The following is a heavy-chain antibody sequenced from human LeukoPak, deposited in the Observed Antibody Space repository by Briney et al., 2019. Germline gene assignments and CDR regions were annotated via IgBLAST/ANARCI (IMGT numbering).Heavy chain of an antibody. D-gene: IGHD3-10*01. V-gene: IGHV3-74*01. Sequence: GGSLRLSCAASGFNFSSYWMHWVRQAPGKGLVWVSRINSDGSSTSYADSVKGRFTISRDNAKNTLYLQMNSLRAEDTAVYYCARGRDYYGSGDNWFDPWGQGTLVTVSS. CDR2: INSDGSST. J-gene: IGHJ5*02. CDR3: ARGRDYYGSGDNWFDP. CDR1: GFNFSSYW.